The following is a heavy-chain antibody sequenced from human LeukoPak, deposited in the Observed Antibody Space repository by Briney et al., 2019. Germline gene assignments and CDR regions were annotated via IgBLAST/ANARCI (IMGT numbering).Heavy chain of an antibody. CDR2: IIPIFGKA. Sequence: GSSVKVSCKASGGTFISYAISWVRQAPGQGLEWMGGIIPIFGKANYAQKLQGRVTMTTDTSTSTAYMELRSLRSDDTAVYYCARGDPWGVIGHWGQGTLVTVSS. CDR3: ARGDPWGVIGH. V-gene: IGHV1-69*05. CDR1: GGTFISYA. J-gene: IGHJ4*02. D-gene: IGHD3-10*01.